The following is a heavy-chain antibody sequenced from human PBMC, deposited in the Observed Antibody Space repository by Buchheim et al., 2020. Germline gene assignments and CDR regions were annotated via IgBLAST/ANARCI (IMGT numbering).Heavy chain of an antibody. J-gene: IGHJ4*02. CDR3: ARDHGTVIDY. Sequence: QVQLVESGGGVVQPGRSLRLSCAASGFTFSSYAMHWVRQAPGKGLEWVAVISYDGSNKYYADSVKGRFTISRGNSKNTLYLQMNSLRAEDTAVYYCARDHGTVIDYWGQGTL. D-gene: IGHD4-17*01. V-gene: IGHV3-30*04. CDR2: ISYDGSNK. CDR1: GFTFSSYA.